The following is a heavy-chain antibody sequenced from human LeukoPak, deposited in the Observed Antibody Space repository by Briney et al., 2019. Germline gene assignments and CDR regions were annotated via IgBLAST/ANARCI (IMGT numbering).Heavy chain of an antibody. V-gene: IGHV3-66*01. Sequence: PGGSLRLSCAASGFTVVTNYMSWVRQPPGKGLEWVSVIYAGGATYYSDSVRGRFTISRDNSKNTLYLQMNSLRAEDTAVYYCARDLNWGQGTLVTVSS. CDR2: IYAGGAT. CDR3: ARDLN. J-gene: IGHJ4*02. CDR1: GFTVVTNY.